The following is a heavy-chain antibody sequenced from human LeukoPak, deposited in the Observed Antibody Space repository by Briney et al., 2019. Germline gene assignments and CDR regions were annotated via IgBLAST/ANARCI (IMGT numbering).Heavy chain of an antibody. Sequence: GGSLRLSCAASGFNFRGSGMHWVRQAPGKGLEWVTFIQYDVSQIYYADSVKGRFTISRDNSKNTLYLQMNSLRAEDTAVYYCARQRSRCGGNSGFDYWGQGTLVAVSS. CDR1: GFNFRGSG. J-gene: IGHJ4*02. V-gene: IGHV3-30*02. CDR3: ARQRSRCGGNSGFDY. CDR2: IQYDVSQI. D-gene: IGHD4-23*01.